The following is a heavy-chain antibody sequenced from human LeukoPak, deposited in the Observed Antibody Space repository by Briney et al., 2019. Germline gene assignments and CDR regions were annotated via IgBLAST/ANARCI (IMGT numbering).Heavy chain of an antibody. J-gene: IGHJ4*02. V-gene: IGHV3-33*01. D-gene: IGHD3-22*01. CDR2: IWYDGSNK. CDR3: ARDFYDSSGYYRRLYWFSGVY. Sequence: PGGSLRLSCAASGFTFSSHGMHWVRQAPGKGLEWVAVIWYDGSNKYYADSVKGRFTISRDNSKNTLYLQMNSLRAEDTAVYYCARDFYDSSGYYRRLYWFSGVYWGQGTLVTVSS. CDR1: GFTFSSHG.